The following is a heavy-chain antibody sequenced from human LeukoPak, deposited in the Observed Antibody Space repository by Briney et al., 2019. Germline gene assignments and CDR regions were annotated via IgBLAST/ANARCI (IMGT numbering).Heavy chain of an antibody. CDR3: ARGRSRYCSSTSCYTEDYYYYYMDV. J-gene: IGHJ6*03. V-gene: IGHV4-34*01. D-gene: IGHD2-2*02. CDR2: INHSGST. CDR1: GGSFSGYY. Sequence: SETLSLTCAVYGGSFSGYYWSWIRQPPGKGLGWIGEINHSGSTNYNPSLKSRVTISVDTSKNQFSLKLSSVTAADTAVYYCARGRSRYCSSTSCYTEDYYYYYMDVWGKGTTVTVSS.